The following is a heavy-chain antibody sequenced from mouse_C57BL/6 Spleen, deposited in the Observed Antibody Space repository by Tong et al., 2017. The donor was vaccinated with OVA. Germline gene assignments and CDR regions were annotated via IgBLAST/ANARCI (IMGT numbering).Heavy chain of an antibody. V-gene: IGHV5-4*01. D-gene: IGHD2-4*01. J-gene: IGHJ3*01. CDR1: GFTFSSYA. CDR3: ARGYDYDRAFAY. CDR2: ISDGGSYT. Sequence: EVQLQESGGGLVKPGGSLKLSCAASGFTFSSYAMSWVRQTPEKRLEWVATISDGGSYTYYPDNVKGRFTISRDNAKNNLYLQMSHLKSEDTAMYYCARGYDYDRAFAYWGQGTLVTVSA.